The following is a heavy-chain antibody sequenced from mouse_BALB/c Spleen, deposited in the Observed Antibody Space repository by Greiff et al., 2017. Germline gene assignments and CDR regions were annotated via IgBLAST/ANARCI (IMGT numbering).Heavy chain of an antibody. CDR1: GFTFSDYY. CDR2: ISDGGSYT. V-gene: IGHV5-4*02. J-gene: IGHJ3*01. D-gene: IGHD2-2*01. CDR3: ARDGYDEGAWFAY. Sequence: EVKLMESGGGLVKPGGSLKLSCAASGFTFSDYYMYWVRQTPEKRLEWVATISDGGSYTYYPDSVKGRFTISRDNAKNNLYLQMSSLKSEDTAMYYCARDGYDEGAWFAYWGQGTLVTVSA.